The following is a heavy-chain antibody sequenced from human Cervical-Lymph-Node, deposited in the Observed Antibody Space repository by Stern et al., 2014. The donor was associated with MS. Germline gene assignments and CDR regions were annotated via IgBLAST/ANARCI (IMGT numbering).Heavy chain of an antibody. D-gene: IGHD5-18*01. J-gene: IGHJ6*02. V-gene: IGHV1-69*12. CDR3: ARLQLWQNYYCYGMDV. CDR2: VIPILGTA. CDR1: GGTFSSYA. Sequence: VQLVQSGAEVKKPGSSVKVSCKASGGTFSSYAISWVRQAPGQGLEWMGGVIPILGTANYAQKFQDRVTIAADESTSTAYMELSSLRSEDTAVYYCARLQLWQNYYCYGMDVWGQGTTVTVSS.